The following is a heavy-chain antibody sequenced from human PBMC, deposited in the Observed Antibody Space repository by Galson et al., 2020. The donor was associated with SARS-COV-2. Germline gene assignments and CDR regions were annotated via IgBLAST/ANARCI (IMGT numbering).Heavy chain of an antibody. CDR3: TRDGVRTTPLDY. CDR2: INYDGSDI. J-gene: IGHJ4*02. V-gene: IGHV3-74*01. Sequence: GGSLRLSCAASGFSFSSHWMHWVRRAPGKGLVWVSRINYDGSDIAYADSVKGRFSISRDNAKNTVFLEMNSLRVEDTAVYYCTRDGVRTTPLDYWGQGTLVTVSS. D-gene: IGHD1-7*01. CDR1: GFSFSSHW.